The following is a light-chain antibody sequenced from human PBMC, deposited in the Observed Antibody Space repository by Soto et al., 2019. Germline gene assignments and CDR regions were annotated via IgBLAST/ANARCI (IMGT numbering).Light chain of an antibody. V-gene: IGKV3-15*01. J-gene: IGKJ5*01. CDR3: HQYNNWPIT. Sequence: EIVMTQSPATLSVSPGERATLSCRASQSVSSNLAWYQQKPGQAPRLLIYGASTRATGIPARFSGSGSETEFTLTISSLQSEDVAVYCCHQYNNWPITFGQGTRLEIK. CDR2: GAS. CDR1: QSVSSN.